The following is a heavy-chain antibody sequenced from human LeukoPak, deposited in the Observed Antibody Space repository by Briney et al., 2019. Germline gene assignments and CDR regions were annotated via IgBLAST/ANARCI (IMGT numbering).Heavy chain of an antibody. V-gene: IGHV4-4*07. Sequence: SETLSLTCTVSDGSITNSYWSWIRQPAGKGLEWIGRIYTTGSTNYNPSLNSRVTMSVDTSKNQFSLKLNSVTAADTAVYYCARGPRATATQAFGIWGQGTMVTVSS. J-gene: IGHJ3*02. CDR1: DGSITNSY. D-gene: IGHD2-15*01. CDR3: ARGPRATATQAFGI. CDR2: IYTTGST.